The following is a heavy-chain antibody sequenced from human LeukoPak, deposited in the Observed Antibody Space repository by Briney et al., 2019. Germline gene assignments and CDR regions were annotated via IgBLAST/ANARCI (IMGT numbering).Heavy chain of an antibody. CDR1: GFSLSTSGMC. CDR2: IDWDDYK. V-gene: IGHV2-70*11. CDR3: ARTPRATGYFLGMDV. Sequence: SGPTLVNPTQTLTLTCTFSGFSLSTSGMCVSWIRQPPGKALEWLARIDWDDYKYYSTSLKTRLTISKDTSKNQVVLTMTNMDPVDTATYYCARTPRATGYFLGMDVWGQGTTVTVSS. D-gene: IGHD2/OR15-2a*01. J-gene: IGHJ6*02.